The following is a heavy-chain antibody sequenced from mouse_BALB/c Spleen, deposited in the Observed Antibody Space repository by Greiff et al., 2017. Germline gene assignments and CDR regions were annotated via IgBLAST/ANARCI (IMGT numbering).Heavy chain of an antibody. V-gene: IGHV1-69*01. CDR2: IDTSDSYT. J-gene: IGHJ2*01. CDR1: GYTFTDYW. Sequence: VQLQQSGAELVMPGASVKMSCKASGYTFTDYWMHWVKQRPGQGLEWIGAIDTSDSYTSYNQKFKGKATLTVDESSSTAYMQLSSLTSEDSAVYYCARKTFDGYFDYWGQGTTLTVSS. CDR3: ARKTFDGYFDY. D-gene: IGHD2-3*01.